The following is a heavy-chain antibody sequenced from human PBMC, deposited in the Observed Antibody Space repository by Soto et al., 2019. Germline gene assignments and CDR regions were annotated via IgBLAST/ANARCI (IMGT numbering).Heavy chain of an antibody. J-gene: IGHJ5*02. CDR1: GYTFTSYD. V-gene: IGHV1-8*01. Sequence: ASVKVSCKASGYTFTSYDINWVRQATGQGLEWMGWMNPNSGNTGYAQKFQGRVTMTRNTSISTAYMELSSLRSEDTAVYYCARGGNIVVVVAATRLNWFDPWGQGTRVTVSS. CDR2: MNPNSGNT. D-gene: IGHD2-15*01. CDR3: ARGGNIVVVVAATRLNWFDP.